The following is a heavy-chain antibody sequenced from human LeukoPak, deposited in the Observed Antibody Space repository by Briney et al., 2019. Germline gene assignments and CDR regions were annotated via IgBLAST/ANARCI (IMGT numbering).Heavy chain of an antibody. Sequence: ASVNVSCEASGYTFTSYDINWVRQATGQGLEWMGWMNPNSGNTGYAQKFQGRVTMTRNTSISTAYMELSSLRSEDTAVYYCARVRVYYDYVWGSYFDPWGQGTLVTVSS. CDR3: ARVRVYYDYVWGSYFDP. CDR1: GYTFTSYD. CDR2: MNPNSGNT. D-gene: IGHD3-16*01. V-gene: IGHV1-8*01. J-gene: IGHJ5*02.